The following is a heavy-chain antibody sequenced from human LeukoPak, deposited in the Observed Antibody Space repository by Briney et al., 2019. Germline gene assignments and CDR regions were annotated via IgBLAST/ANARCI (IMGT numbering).Heavy chain of an antibody. V-gene: IGHV3-53*01. D-gene: IGHD1-20*01. CDR2: IYAGGTR. CDR3: ARGYNWDYDYMDV. J-gene: IGHJ6*03. Sequence: SGGSLRLSCAASGFTVNSNYMSWVRQAPGKGLEWVSAIYAGGTRYYADSERGRFSISRDNSKNTVYLQMNSLRDEDTAIYYCARGYNWDYDYMDVWGQGTTVIVSS. CDR1: GFTVNSNY.